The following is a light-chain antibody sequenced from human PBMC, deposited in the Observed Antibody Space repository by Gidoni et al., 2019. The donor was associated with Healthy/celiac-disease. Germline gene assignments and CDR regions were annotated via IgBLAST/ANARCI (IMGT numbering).Light chain of an antibody. CDR1: ALPKQY. V-gene: IGLV3-25*03. Sequence: SYELTQPPSVSVAPGQTARIPCSGDALPKQYAYWYQQKPGQAPVLVIYKDSERPSGIPERFSGSSSGTTVTLTISGVQAEDEADYYCQSADSSGTYHVFGTGTKVTVL. J-gene: IGLJ1*01. CDR2: KDS. CDR3: QSADSSGTYHV.